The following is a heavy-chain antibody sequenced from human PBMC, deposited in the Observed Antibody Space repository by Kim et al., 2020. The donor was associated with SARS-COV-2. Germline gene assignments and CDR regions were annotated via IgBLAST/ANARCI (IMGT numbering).Heavy chain of an antibody. CDR3: ARGWQQLGWVDY. J-gene: IGHJ4*02. D-gene: IGHD6-13*01. Sequence: HAASMRGRFTISRDTAKQPLYRQMNSLRAKGTAVYYCARGWQQLGWVDYWGQGTLVTVSS. V-gene: IGHV3-74*01.